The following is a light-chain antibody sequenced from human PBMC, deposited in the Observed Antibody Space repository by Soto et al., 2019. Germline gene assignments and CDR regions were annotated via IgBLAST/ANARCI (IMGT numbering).Light chain of an antibody. CDR2: GAS. CDR3: RQDHNLPFA. J-gene: IGKJ5*01. V-gene: IGKV3D-7*01. CDR1: QSIYSNY. Sequence: IVVTQSPGTLSLSPGERATLSCRASQSIYSNYLSWYQQKPGQAPRLIISGASTRATGTPARFSSSGSGTDSPLTISRMQPEAVAVYYCRQDHNLPFAVGQGTRLE.